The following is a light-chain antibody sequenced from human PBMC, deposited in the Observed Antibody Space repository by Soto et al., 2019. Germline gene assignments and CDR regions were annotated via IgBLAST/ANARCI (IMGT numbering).Light chain of an antibody. J-gene: IGLJ1*01. CDR3: SSYTTSNTRQIV. Sequence: QSALTQPASVSGSPGQSINISCTGTSSDVGGYNYVSWYQHHPGKAPKLIIYDVSNRPSGVSNPFSGSKSGNTASLTISGLQLEDEADYYCSSYTTSNTRQIVFGTGTQLTVL. CDR1: SSDVGGYNY. V-gene: IGLV2-14*03. CDR2: DVS.